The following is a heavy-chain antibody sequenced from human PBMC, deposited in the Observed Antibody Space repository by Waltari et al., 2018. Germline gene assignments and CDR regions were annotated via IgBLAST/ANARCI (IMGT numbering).Heavy chain of an antibody. D-gene: IGHD6-19*01. Sequence: QVQLQQWGAGLLKPSETLSLTCAVYGGSFSGYYWSWIRQPPGKGLEWIGEINQSGSTNYNPALKSRITISVDTSKNQFSLKLSSVTAADTAGYYCARHYVSSGWYEDYWGQGTLVTVSS. CDR3: ARHYVSSGWYEDY. CDR1: GGSFSGYY. J-gene: IGHJ4*02. V-gene: IGHV4-34*01. CDR2: INQSGST.